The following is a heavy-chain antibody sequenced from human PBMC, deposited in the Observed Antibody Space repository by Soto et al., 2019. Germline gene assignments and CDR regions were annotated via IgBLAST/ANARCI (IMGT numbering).Heavy chain of an antibody. V-gene: IGHV4-30-2*01. Sequence: SETLSLTCAVSGGSISSGGYSWSWIRQPPGKGLEWIGYIYHSGSTYYNPSLKSRVTISVDRSKNQFSLKLSSVTAADTAVYYCARDSGSGSYPPRFDYWGQGTLVTVSS. J-gene: IGHJ4*02. CDR1: GGSISSGGYS. CDR3: ARDSGSGSYPPRFDY. CDR2: IYHSGST. D-gene: IGHD3-10*01.